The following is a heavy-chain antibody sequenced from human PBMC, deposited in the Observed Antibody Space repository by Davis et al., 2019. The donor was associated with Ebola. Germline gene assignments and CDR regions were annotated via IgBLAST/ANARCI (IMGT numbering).Heavy chain of an antibody. CDR3: ARDSKTKGRGMDV. Sequence: GESLKISCVASGFSVGSIHMTWFRQAPGKGLEWVSFIYTGGFMSYADSVKGRFTIPRDNSQNTLYLQMNSVTAEDTAVYYCARDSKTKGRGMDVWGQGTTVIVSS. CDR2: IYTGGFM. J-gene: IGHJ6*02. D-gene: IGHD1-14*01. CDR1: GFSVGSIH. V-gene: IGHV3-53*01.